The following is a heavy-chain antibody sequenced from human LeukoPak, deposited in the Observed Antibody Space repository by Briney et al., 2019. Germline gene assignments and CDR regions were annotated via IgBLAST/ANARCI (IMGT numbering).Heavy chain of an antibody. D-gene: IGHD4-17*01. Sequence: GVSLRLSCAASGFTFSSYAMSWVRQAPGKGLEWVSAISGSGGSTYYADSVKGRFTISRDNSKNTLYLQMNGLRAEDTAVYYCAKSPRGVYGDYVDYWGQGTLVTVSS. J-gene: IGHJ4*02. CDR3: AKSPRGVYGDYVDY. CDR1: GFTFSSYA. V-gene: IGHV3-23*01. CDR2: ISGSGGST.